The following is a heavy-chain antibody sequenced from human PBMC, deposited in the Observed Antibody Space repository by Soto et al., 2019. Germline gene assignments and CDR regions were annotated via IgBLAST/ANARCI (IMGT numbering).Heavy chain of an antibody. V-gene: IGHV3-33*08. Sequence: QPGGSLRLSCAASGFTFSSYAMHWVRQAPGMGLEWVAVIWYDGSNKYYADSVKGRFTISRDNSKNTLYLQMNSLRAEDTAVYYCARSRGSTSRPIYGMDVWGQGTTVTVSS. J-gene: IGHJ6*02. CDR1: GFTFSSYA. CDR2: IWYDGSNK. D-gene: IGHD2-2*01. CDR3: ARSRGSTSRPIYGMDV.